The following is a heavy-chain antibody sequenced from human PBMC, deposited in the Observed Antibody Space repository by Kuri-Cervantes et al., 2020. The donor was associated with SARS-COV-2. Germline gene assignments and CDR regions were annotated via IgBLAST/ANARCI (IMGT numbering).Heavy chain of an antibody. J-gene: IGHJ3*02. CDR1: GYTFTGYY. CDR2: ISYDGSNK. Sequence: SCKASGYTFTGYYMHWVRQAPGKGLEWVAVISYDGSNKYYADSVKGRFTISRDNSKNTLYLQMNSLRAEDTAVYYCARVTVGATWLGDAFDIWGQGTMVTVSS. CDR3: ARVTVGATWLGDAFDI. V-gene: IGHV3-30-3*01. D-gene: IGHD1-26*01.